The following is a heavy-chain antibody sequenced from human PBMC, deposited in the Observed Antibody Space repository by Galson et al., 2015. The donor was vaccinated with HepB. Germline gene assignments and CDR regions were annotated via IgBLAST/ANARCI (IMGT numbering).Heavy chain of an antibody. CDR1: GFTFSSYS. V-gene: IGHV3-48*01. J-gene: IGHJ3*02. CDR3: ARDYYDSSGYSPGAFDI. Sequence: SLRLSCAASGFTFSSYSMNWVRQAPGKGLEWVSYISSSSSTIYYADSVKGRFTISRDNAKNSLYLQMNSLRAEDTAVYYCARDYYDSSGYSPGAFDIWGQGTMVTVSS. D-gene: IGHD3-22*01. CDR2: ISSSSSTI.